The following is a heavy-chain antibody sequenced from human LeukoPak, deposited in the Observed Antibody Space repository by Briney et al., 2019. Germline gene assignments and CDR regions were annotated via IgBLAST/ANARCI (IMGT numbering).Heavy chain of an antibody. D-gene: IGHD2-8*01. V-gene: IGHV3-66*01. CDR2: IYSGGST. J-gene: IGHJ4*02. CDR3: ARDGSDIVLMVYSPRFDY. Sequence: PGGSLRLSCAASGFTVSSNYMSWVRQAPGKGLEWVSVIYSGGSTYYADSVKGRFTISRDNSKNTLYLQMNSLRAEDTAVYYCARDGSDIVLMVYSPRFDYWGQGTLVTVSS. CDR1: GFTVSSNY.